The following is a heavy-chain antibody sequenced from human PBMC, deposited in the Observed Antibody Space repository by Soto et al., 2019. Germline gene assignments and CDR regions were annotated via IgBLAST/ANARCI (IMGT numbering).Heavy chain of an antibody. D-gene: IGHD6-6*01. V-gene: IGHV3-30*18. CDR2: ISNVGNRK. CDR3: AKDRRQLSALDM. Sequence: SLRLSCAASGFSFSSYGMHWVRQAPGRGLEWVTVISNVGNRKYYGESVKGRFSVSRDNDKDTLYLQMNGLRPEDTGVYYCAKDRRQLSALDMWGQGTTVTVSS. CDR1: GFSFSSYG. J-gene: IGHJ3*02.